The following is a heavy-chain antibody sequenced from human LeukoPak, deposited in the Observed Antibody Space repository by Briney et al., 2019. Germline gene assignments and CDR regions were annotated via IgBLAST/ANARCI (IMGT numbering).Heavy chain of an antibody. CDR3: ARHEAQDFDY. Sequence: SETLSLTCTVSGGSISSSNYYWGWIRQPPGKGLEWIGSIYYSRTTYYSSSLKSRVIISVDTSKNQFSLKLSSVTATDTAVYYCARHEAQDFDYWGQGTLVTVSS. CDR1: GGSISSSNYY. CDR2: IYYSRTT. V-gene: IGHV4-39*01. J-gene: IGHJ4*02.